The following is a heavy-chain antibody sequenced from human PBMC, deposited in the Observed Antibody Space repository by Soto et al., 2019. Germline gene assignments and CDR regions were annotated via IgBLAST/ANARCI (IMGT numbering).Heavy chain of an antibody. CDR2: ITPIFGTS. Sequence: QVQLVQSGAEVKKPGSSVKVSCKSSGDRFSSYTITWVRQAPGQGLEWMGEITPIFGTSNYAQKFQGRVTITADGSTSTAYMELSSLRSEDTAVYYCARHPSVVVTQKYYGMDVWGQGTTVTVSS. CDR3: ARHPSVVVTQKYYGMDV. CDR1: GDRFSSYT. V-gene: IGHV1-69*12. D-gene: IGHD2-21*02. J-gene: IGHJ6*02.